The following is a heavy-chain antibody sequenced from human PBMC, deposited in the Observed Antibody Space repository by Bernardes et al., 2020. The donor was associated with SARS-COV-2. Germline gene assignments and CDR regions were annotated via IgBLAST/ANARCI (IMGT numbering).Heavy chain of an antibody. CDR2: VYSSGNS. Sequence: SETLSLTCTVSGGAISSSNYYWGWIRQPPGKGLEWLGSVYSSGNSYYNSPLQSPARASVDTSKNQFSLRLTFVTAADTAVYYCAESSCRIDCYIGELKSWDYGMDVWGQGTTVTVSS. V-gene: IGHV4-39*01. J-gene: IGHJ6*02. CDR3: AESSCRIDCYIGELKSWDYGMDV. D-gene: IGHD2-21*01. CDR1: GGAISSSNYY.